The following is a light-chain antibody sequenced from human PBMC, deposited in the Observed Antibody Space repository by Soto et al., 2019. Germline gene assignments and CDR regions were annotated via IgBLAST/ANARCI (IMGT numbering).Light chain of an antibody. V-gene: IGKV3-20*01. Sequence: EIVLTQSPGTLSLSPGERATRSCRASQSVSSTLAWYQQKPGQAPRLLIYGASSRATGIPDRFSGSGSGPDFTLTISRLEPEDFAVYFCQHYGRSPTFGQGTKVDIK. CDR2: GAS. CDR1: QSVSST. CDR3: QHYGRSPT. J-gene: IGKJ1*01.